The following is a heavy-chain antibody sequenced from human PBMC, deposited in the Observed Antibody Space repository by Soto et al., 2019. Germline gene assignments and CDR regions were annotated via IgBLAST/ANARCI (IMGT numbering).Heavy chain of an antibody. CDR3: ARQVVGAPSWFDP. Sequence: SETLSLTCTVSGGSISSSSYYWGWIRQPPGKGLXWIXXXXYXGXTXXXLXXKSRVTISVDTSKNQFSLKLSSVTAADTAVYYCARQVVGAPSWFDPWGQGTLVTLSS. J-gene: IGHJ5*02. CDR2: XXYXGXT. CDR1: GGSISSSSYY. D-gene: IGHD1-26*01. V-gene: IGHV4-39*01.